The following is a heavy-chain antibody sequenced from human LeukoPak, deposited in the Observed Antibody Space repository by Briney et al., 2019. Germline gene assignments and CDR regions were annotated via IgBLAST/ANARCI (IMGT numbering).Heavy chain of an antibody. CDR2: IFPGDSDT. CDR1: GYTFTSYW. V-gene: IGHV5-51*01. Sequence: KPGEPLKISCKGSGYTFTSYWIGWVRQMPGRGLEWMGIIFPGDSDTRYSPSFQGQVTISADKSISTAYLQWSSLKASDTAIYYCARPVGFSGYDLPWGRGTLVTVSS. D-gene: IGHD5-12*01. CDR3: ARPVGFSGYDLP. J-gene: IGHJ4*02.